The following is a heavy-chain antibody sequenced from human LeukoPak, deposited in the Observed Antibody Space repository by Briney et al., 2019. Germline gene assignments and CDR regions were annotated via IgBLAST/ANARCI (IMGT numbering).Heavy chain of an antibody. V-gene: IGHV3-7*01. D-gene: IGHD3-22*01. Sequence: GGSLRLSCAASGFTFSSYWMSWVRQAPGKGLEWVANIKQDGSEKYYVDSVKGRFTISRDNAKNSLYLQMNSLRAEDTAVYYCARDQYYYDSSGYYYGSYFDYWGQGTLVTVSP. CDR1: GFTFSSYW. CDR2: IKQDGSEK. CDR3: ARDQYYYDSSGYYYGSYFDY. J-gene: IGHJ4*02.